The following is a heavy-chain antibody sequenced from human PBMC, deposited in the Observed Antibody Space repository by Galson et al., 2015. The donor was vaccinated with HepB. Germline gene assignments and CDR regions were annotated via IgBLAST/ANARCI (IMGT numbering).Heavy chain of an antibody. CDR2: ISGSGGST. CDR3: ATKGGDYDILTGYYVGYFDY. D-gene: IGHD3-9*01. CDR1: GFTFSSYA. J-gene: IGHJ4*02. V-gene: IGHV3-23*01. Sequence: SLRLSCAASGFTFSSYAMSWVRQAPGKGLEWVSAISGSGGSTYYADSVKGRFTISRDNSKNTLYLQMNSLRAEDTAVYYCATKGGDYDILTGYYVGYFDYWGQGTLVTVSS.